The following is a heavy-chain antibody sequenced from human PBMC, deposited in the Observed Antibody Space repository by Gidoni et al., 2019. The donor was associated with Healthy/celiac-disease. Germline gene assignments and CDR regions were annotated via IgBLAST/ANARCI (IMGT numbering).Heavy chain of an antibody. CDR3: ARDQTDGLLWFGELVDY. D-gene: IGHD3-10*01. Sequence: QVQLVESGGGVVQPGRSLRLSCAASGFTFSSYAMHWVRQAPGKGLEWVAVISYDGSNKYCADSVKGRFTISRDNSKNTLYLQMNSLRAEDTAVYYCARDQTDGLLWFGELVDYWGQGTLVTVSS. CDR1: GFTFSSYA. V-gene: IGHV3-30-3*01. J-gene: IGHJ4*02. CDR2: ISYDGSNK.